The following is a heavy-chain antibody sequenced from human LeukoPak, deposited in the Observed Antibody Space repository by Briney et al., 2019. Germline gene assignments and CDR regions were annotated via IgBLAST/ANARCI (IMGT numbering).Heavy chain of an antibody. Sequence: KSGGSLRLSCAASGFTFSYAWMSWVRQAPGKGLEWVGRIKIKADDGTTDYAAPVKGRFTISRDDSKNTLYLQMDSLKTEDTAVYYCFRHLVVPGAGADYWGQGTLVTVSS. D-gene: IGHD2-15*01. CDR3: FRHLVVPGAGADY. V-gene: IGHV3-15*01. CDR2: IKIKADDGTT. CDR1: GFTFSYAW. J-gene: IGHJ4*02.